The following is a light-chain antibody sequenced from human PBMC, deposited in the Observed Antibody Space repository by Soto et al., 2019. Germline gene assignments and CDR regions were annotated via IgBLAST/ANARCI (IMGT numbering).Light chain of an antibody. CDR1: SGDIGGYNY. CDR3: SSFTNSSTLVV. CDR2: EVS. V-gene: IGLV2-14*01. J-gene: IGLJ2*01. Sequence: QSALTQPASVSGSPGQSITIYCTGTSGDIGGYNYVSWYQHHPGKAPKLVNSEVSHRPSGISNRFSGSKSATTASLTISGLQAEDEADYYCSSFTNSSTLVVFGGGTKLTVL.